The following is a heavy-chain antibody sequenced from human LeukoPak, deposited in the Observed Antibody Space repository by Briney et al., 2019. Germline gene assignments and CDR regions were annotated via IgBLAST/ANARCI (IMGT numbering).Heavy chain of an antibody. V-gene: IGHV3-23*01. CDR3: AKAGIGVVGYFDY. CDR2: IRGSGGGT. Sequence: PGGSLRLSCAASGFTFSSYAMSWVRQAPGKGLEWVSAIRGSGGGTYYADSVKGRFTISRDNSKNTLYLQMNSLRDEDTALYYCAKAGIGVVGYFDYWGQGTLATVSS. J-gene: IGHJ4*02. D-gene: IGHD6-19*01. CDR1: GFTFSSYA.